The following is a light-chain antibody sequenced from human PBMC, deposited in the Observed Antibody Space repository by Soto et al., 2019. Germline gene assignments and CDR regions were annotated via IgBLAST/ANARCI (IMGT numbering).Light chain of an antibody. CDR1: SSDFGGYNY. CDR3: CSYAGTFYV. V-gene: IGLV2-11*01. CDR2: DVS. Sequence: HSSLPQPRSVSVSPGQSVTISCTLTSSDFGGYNYVSWYQHHPGKAPKLMIYDVSERPSGVPDRFSGSKSGNTASLTISGLQAEDEADYYCCSYAGTFYVFGTGTKVTVL. J-gene: IGLJ1*01.